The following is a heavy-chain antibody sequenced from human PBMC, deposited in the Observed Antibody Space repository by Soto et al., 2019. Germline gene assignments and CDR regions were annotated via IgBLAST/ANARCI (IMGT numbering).Heavy chain of an antibody. CDR1: GGSFSGYY. V-gene: IGHV4-34*01. D-gene: IGHD2-15*01. Sequence: SETLSLTCAVYGGSFSGYYWSWIRQPPGKGLEWIGEINHSGSTNYNPSLKSRVTISVDTSKNQFSLKLSSVTAADTAVYYCARGRGYCSGGSCYSDDYYYMDVWGKGTTVTVSS. CDR3: ARGRGYCSGGSCYSDDYYYMDV. CDR2: INHSGST. J-gene: IGHJ6*03.